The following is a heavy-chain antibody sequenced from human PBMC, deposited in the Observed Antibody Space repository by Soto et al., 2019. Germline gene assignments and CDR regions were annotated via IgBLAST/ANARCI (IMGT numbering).Heavy chain of an antibody. Sequence: ASLKVSCKASCYTFTSYGISWVRQAPGQGLEWMGWISAYNGNTNYAQKLQGRVTMTTDTSTSTAYMELRSLRSDDTAVYYCAREDDILTGPDYWGQGTLVTVSS. J-gene: IGHJ4*02. CDR2: ISAYNGNT. D-gene: IGHD3-9*01. V-gene: IGHV1-18*01. CDR1: CYTFTSYG. CDR3: AREDDILTGPDY.